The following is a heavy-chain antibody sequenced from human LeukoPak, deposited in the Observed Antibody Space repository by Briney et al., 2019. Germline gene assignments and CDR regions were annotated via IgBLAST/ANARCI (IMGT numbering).Heavy chain of an antibody. D-gene: IGHD4-17*01. Sequence: PSETLSLTCAVYGGSFSGYYWSWIRQPPGKGLEWIGEINHSGSTNYNPSLKSRVTISVDTSKNQFSLKLSSVTAADTAVYYCARRLRPDYWGQGTLVTVSS. V-gene: IGHV4-34*01. CDR3: ARRLRPDY. CDR2: INHSGST. J-gene: IGHJ4*02. CDR1: GGSFSGYY.